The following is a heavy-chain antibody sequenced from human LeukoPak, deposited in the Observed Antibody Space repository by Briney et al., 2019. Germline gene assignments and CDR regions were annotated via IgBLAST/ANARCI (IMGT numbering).Heavy chain of an antibody. CDR1: GFTFSSYG. CDR3: AKDYYDSSGYYEPLLDY. D-gene: IGHD3-22*01. J-gene: IGHJ4*02. V-gene: IGHV3-30*18. Sequence: PGRSLRLSCAASGFTFSSYGMHWVRQAPGKGLEWVAVISYDGSNKYYADSVKGRFTISRDNSKNTLYLQMNSLRAEDTAVYYCAKDYYDSSGYYEPLLDYWGQGTLVTVSS. CDR2: ISYDGSNK.